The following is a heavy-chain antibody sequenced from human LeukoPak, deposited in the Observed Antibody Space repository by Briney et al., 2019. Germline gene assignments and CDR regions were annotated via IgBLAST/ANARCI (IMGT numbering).Heavy chain of an antibody. CDR2: IYYSGST. D-gene: IGHD3-10*01. CDR3: ARGSGSYYLQWILDY. CDR1: GGSISSSSYY. Sequence: SETLSLTCTVSGGSISSSSYYWGWIRQPPGKGLEGIVSIYYSGSTYYNPSLKSRVTISVDTSKNQFSLTLSSVTAADTAVYYCARGSGSYYLQWILDYWGQGTLVTVSS. J-gene: IGHJ4*02. V-gene: IGHV4-39*01.